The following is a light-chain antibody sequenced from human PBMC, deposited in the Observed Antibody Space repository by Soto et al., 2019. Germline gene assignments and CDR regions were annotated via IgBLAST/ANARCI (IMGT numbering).Light chain of an antibody. V-gene: IGKV1-5*01. CDR3: QQYNSYS. CDR2: HAS. CDR1: QSISNW. Sequence: IQLTQSPSTLPASVGDRVTLTCLASQSISNWLAWYQQKPGTAPKLLIYHASILETAVPSRFSGNGSGTEFTLTISSLQPGDFAPYYCQQYNSYSFGQGSRVEIK. J-gene: IGKJ1*01.